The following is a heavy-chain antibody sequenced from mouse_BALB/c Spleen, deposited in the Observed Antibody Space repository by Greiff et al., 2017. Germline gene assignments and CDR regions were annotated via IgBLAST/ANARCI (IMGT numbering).Heavy chain of an antibody. CDR2: IWGGGST. CDR1: GFSLSRYS. Sequence: QVQLKESGPGLVAPSQSLSITCTVSGFSLSRYSVHWVRQPPGKGLEWLGMIWGGGSTNYNSALMSRLSISKDNSKSQVFLKMNSLQTDDTAMYYCAREGNYYGSTWFAYWGQGTLVTVSA. CDR3: AREGNYYGSTWFAY. V-gene: IGHV2-6-4*01. J-gene: IGHJ3*01. D-gene: IGHD1-1*01.